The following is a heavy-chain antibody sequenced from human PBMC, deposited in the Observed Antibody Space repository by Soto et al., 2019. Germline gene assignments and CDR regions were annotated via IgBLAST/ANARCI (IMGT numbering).Heavy chain of an antibody. J-gene: IGHJ4*02. CDR2: IYYSGST. CDR3: ARRVVATEFDY. V-gene: IGHV4-39*01. CDR1: GGSISSSSYY. Sequence: SETLSLTCTVSGGSISSSSYYWGWIRQPPGKGLEWIGSIYYSGSTYYNPSLKSRVTISVDTSKNQFSLKLSSVTAADTAVYYCARRVVATEFDYWGQGTLVTVSS. D-gene: IGHD5-12*01.